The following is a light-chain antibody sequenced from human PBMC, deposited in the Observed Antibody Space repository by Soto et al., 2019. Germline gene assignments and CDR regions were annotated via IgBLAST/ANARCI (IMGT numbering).Light chain of an antibody. CDR2: GAS. J-gene: IGKJ1*01. CDR1: QTVTSSF. Sequence: IVLTQSPGTLSLSPWERATLSCRASQTVTSSFLAWYQQKPGQAPRLLISGASNRATDIPDRFSGSGSGTDFTLTISRLEPEDFAVYYCQQYGSSPWTFGQGTKVDIK. V-gene: IGKV3-20*01. CDR3: QQYGSSPWT.